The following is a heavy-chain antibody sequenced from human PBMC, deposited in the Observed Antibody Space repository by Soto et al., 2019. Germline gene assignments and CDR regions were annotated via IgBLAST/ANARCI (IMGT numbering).Heavy chain of an antibody. Sequence: QITLKESGPTLVKPTQTLTLTCTFSGFSLSTSGVGVGWIRQPPGKGLEWLALIYWDDDKRYSPSLKSRLTITKDTSKNHVVLTMTNMDPVDTATYYCAHSLQLLWFGDGYFDYWGQGTLVTVSS. CDR3: AHSLQLLWFGDGYFDY. CDR1: GFSLSTSGVG. CDR2: IYWDDDK. V-gene: IGHV2-5*02. D-gene: IGHD3-10*01. J-gene: IGHJ4*02.